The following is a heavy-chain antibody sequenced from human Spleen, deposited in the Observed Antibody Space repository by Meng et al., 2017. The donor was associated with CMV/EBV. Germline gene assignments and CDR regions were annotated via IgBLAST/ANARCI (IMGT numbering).Heavy chain of an antibody. V-gene: IGHV3-21*01. CDR3: ARDFKSGFYYYGMDV. CDR1: GFSFVSYS. J-gene: IGHJ6*02. CDR2: ISSSSSYR. D-gene: IGHD5-12*01. Sequence: GESLKISCAASGFSFVSYSMSWVRQAPGKGLEWVSSISSSSSYRYYADSVKGRFTISRDNAKNSLYLQMNSLRAEDTAVYYCARDFKSGFYYYGMDVWGQGTTVTVSS.